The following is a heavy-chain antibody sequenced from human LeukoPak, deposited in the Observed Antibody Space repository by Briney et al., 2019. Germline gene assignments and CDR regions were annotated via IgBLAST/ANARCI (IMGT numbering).Heavy chain of an antibody. CDR3: ARGAQFLGWSKNWFDP. J-gene: IGHJ5*02. Sequence: GASVKVSCKASGGTFSSYAISWVRQAPGQGLEWMGGIIPIFGTANYAQKFQGRVTITTDESTSTAYMELSSLRSEDTAVYYCARGAQFLGWSKNWFDPWGKGTLVTVSS. CDR1: GGTFSSYA. CDR2: IIPIFGTA. V-gene: IGHV1-69*05. D-gene: IGHD3-3*01.